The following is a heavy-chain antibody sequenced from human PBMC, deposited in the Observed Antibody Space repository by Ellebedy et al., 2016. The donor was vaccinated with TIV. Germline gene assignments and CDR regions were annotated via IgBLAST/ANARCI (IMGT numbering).Heavy chain of an antibody. CDR1: GGGFSSFA. J-gene: IGHJ4*02. CDR3: ARHSGYHASSYLAY. D-gene: IGHD5-12*01. V-gene: IGHV1-69*13. CDR2: IIGMFGTT. Sequence: SVKVSCKASGGGFSSFAISWARQAPGQGLEWMGGIIGMFGTTSYAQKFLGRVTIIADEFTSPAYMEMSSLRSEDTAVYYCARHSGYHASSYLAYWGQGTLVTVSS.